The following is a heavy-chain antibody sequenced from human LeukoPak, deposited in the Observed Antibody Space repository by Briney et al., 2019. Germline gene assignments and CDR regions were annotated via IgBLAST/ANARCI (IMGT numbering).Heavy chain of an antibody. CDR3: ARWPSMVRGINGDY. CDR2: MNPNSGNA. Sequence: ASVKVSCKASGYTFTSYDIHWVRQATGQGLEWMGWMNPNSGNAGYAQNIQGRVTMTRDTSLSTAYMELSSLRSEDTAVYYCARWPSMVRGINGDYWGQGTLVTVSS. CDR1: GYTFTSYD. V-gene: IGHV1-8*01. D-gene: IGHD3-10*01. J-gene: IGHJ4*02.